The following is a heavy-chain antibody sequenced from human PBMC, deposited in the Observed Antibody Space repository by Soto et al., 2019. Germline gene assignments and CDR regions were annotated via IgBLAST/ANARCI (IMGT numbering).Heavy chain of an antibody. CDR3: VRDKKYFRVNGNWFDS. Sequence: XSVKGSCAASGYPSADFGMIWVRQAPGQGLEWMGWVSGNNGASNPAPKVQGRITMTLDTSTGVSYMALRSLRSDDTAIYYCVRDKKYFRVNGNWFDSWGQGTLVTVPS. V-gene: IGHV1-18*04. D-gene: IGHD2-2*01. CDR2: VSGNNGAS. J-gene: IGHJ5*01. CDR1: GYPSADFG.